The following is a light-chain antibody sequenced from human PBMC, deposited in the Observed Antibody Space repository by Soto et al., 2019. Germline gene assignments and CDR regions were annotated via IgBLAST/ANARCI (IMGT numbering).Light chain of an antibody. V-gene: IGLV3-21*02. J-gene: IGLJ2*01. CDR1: NIGSKS. CDR3: QVWDSSGDPSRI. CDR2: DDS. Sequence: SYELTQAPSVSVAPGQTARITCGGNNIGSKSVHWYQQRPGQAPVLVVYDDSDRPSGIPERFSGSNSGNTATLTISRVEAGDEADYYCQVWDSSGDPSRIFGGGTKLTVL.